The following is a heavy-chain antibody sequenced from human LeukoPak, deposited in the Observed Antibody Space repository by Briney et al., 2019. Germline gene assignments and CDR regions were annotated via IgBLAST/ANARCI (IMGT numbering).Heavy chain of an antibody. Sequence: SETLSLTCSVSGGSISGSSYYWSWIRQPPGKGLEWIGEIYHSGSTNYSPSLKSRVTISVDKSENQFSLKLTSVTAADTAVYYCACRRSPSGFDYWGRGSLVTVSS. CDR3: ACRRSPSGFDY. J-gene: IGHJ4*02. CDR1: GGSISGSSYY. V-gene: IGHV4-39*07. CDR2: IYHSGST.